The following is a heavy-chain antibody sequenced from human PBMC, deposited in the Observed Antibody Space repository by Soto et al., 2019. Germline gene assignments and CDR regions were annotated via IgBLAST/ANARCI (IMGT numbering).Heavy chain of an antibody. CDR3: VKAPDGWYEFAY. J-gene: IGHJ4*02. V-gene: IGHV3-30*18. CDR2: ISYDGSNK. CDR1: GCTLRSYG. Sequence: GGALRLSWAASGCTLRSYGIHFLRQAPVKGLEWVALISYDGSNKYYADSVKGRFTISRDNSKTTLYLQMNSLRAADTAVYYLVKAPDGWYEFAYWGMGTVVTVFS. D-gene: IGHD6-19*01.